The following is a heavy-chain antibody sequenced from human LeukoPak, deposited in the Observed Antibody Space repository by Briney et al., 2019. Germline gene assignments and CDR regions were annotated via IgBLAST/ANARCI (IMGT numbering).Heavy chain of an antibody. CDR1: GGSFSGYY. J-gene: IGHJ4*02. CDR3: ARYRSGWPNYFDY. CDR2: INHSGST. Sequence: SETLSLTCAVYGGSFSGYYWSWIRQPPGKGLEWIGEINHSGSTNYNPSLKSRVTISVDTSKNQFSLKLSSVTAADTAVYYCARYRSGWPNYFDYWGQGTLATVSS. V-gene: IGHV4-34*01. D-gene: IGHD6-19*01.